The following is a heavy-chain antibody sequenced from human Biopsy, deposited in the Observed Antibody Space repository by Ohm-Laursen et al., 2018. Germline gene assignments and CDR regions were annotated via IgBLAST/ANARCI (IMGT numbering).Heavy chain of an antibody. CDR1: GGTYSGYY. CDR3: ARFIVPSLHCSNGVCPIRWFDP. D-gene: IGHD2-2*01. CDR2: VHHDGRA. J-gene: IGHJ5*02. Sequence: SETLSLTCSVYGGTYSGYYWSWIRQPPGKGLEWIGEVHHDGRANYNPSLKSRVTISGDMSKKQFSLKLSGVTAAVTAVYYCARFIVPSLHCSNGVCPIRWFDPWGQGTLVTVFS. V-gene: IGHV4-34*01.